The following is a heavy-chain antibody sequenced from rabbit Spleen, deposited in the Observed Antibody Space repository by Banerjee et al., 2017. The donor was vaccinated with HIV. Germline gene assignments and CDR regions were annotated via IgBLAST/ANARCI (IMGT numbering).Heavy chain of an antibody. J-gene: IGHJ6*01. D-gene: IGHD3-1*01. V-gene: IGHV1S45*01. CDR1: GVSLNDKDV. Sequence: EQLEESGGGLVKPEGSLTLTCKASGVSLNDKDVMCWVRQAPGKGLEWIACINIVTGRSVYARWAKGRFTMSRTSSTTVTLHMTSLTAADTATYFCAGDLASVVGWNFGLWGQGTLVTVS. CDR3: AGDLASVVGWNFGL. CDR2: INIVTGRS.